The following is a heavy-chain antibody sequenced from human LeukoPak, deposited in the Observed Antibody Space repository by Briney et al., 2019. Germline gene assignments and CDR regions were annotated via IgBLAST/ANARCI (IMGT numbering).Heavy chain of an antibody. Sequence: SGGSLRLSCAASGFTFDDYAMHWVRQAPGKGLEWVSLISGDGGSTYYADSVKGRFTISRDNSKNSLYLQMNSLRTEDTALYYCAKDWGYYDSSGSSLDYWGQGTLVTVSS. CDR2: ISGDGGST. CDR3: AKDWGYYDSSGSSLDY. J-gene: IGHJ4*02. CDR1: GFTFDDYA. D-gene: IGHD3-22*01. V-gene: IGHV3-43*02.